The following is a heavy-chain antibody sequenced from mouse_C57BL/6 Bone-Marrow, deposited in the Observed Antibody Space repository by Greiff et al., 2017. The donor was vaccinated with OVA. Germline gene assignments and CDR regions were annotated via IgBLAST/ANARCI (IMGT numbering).Heavy chain of an antibody. CDR2: IYIGNGYT. CDR1: GYTFQSSG. V-gene: IGHV1-58*01. J-gene: IGHJ4*01. CDR3: SSDETRRGDY. Sequence: VQLKQSVAELVRPGSSVKMSCKTSGYTFQSSGINWVKQRPGQGLEWIGCIYIGNGYTEYNAKFKGKATLTSDTSSSTAYMQLSNLTSEDSAIXLCSSDETRRGDYGGQGTSATVSS. D-gene: IGHD1-3*01.